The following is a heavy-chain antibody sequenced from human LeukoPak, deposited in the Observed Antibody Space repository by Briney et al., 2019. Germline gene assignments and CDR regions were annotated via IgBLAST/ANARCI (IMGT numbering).Heavy chain of an antibody. Sequence: GGSLRLSCVASGFTFRSDTMNWVRQAPGKGLEWVQSISSSSSSRSYADSVKGRFTIPRDNAKNSLYLQMYSLRDEDTALYYCARVVDYASIDFWGQGTLVTVSS. CDR3: ARVVDYASIDF. CDR2: ISSSSSSR. D-gene: IGHD4-17*01. V-gene: IGHV3-21*01. J-gene: IGHJ4*02. CDR1: GFTFRSDT.